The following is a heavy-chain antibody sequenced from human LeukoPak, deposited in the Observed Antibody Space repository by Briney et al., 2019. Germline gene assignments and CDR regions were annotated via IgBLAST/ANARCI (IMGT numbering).Heavy chain of an antibody. CDR2: ISGRGGNT. Sequence: GGSLRLSCTASGITFSNYDMNWIRQAPGKGLEWVSGISGRGGNTNYADSVKGRFTISRDNSKNTLYLQMNSLRAEDTAIYYCAKMRYSSSWWADYWGQGTLVTVSS. CDR3: AKMRYSSSWWADY. D-gene: IGHD6-13*01. CDR1: GITFSNYD. J-gene: IGHJ4*02. V-gene: IGHV3-23*01.